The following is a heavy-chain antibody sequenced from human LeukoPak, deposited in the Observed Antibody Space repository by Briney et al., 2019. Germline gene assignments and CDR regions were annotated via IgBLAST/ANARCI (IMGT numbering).Heavy chain of an antibody. D-gene: IGHD4-17*01. J-gene: IGHJ4*02. CDR3: AGCGDYDY. CDR1: SGSVNSGSFY. CDR2: IYYTGST. Sequence: PSETLSLTCTVSSGSVNSGSFYWSWIRQHPGKGLEWIGCIYYTGSTYYNPSLKSRVTISVDTSKNQFSLKLSSVTAADTAVYYCAGCGDYDYWGQGTLVTVSS. V-gene: IGHV4-31*03.